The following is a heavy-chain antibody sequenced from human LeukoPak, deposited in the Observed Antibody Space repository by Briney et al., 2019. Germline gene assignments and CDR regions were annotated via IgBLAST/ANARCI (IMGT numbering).Heavy chain of an antibody. J-gene: IGHJ5*02. CDR3: ARVYYGSGSSFWFDP. D-gene: IGHD3-10*01. CDR1: GYTFTSYG. Sequence: ASVKVSCKASGYTFTSYGILWVRQAPGLGLEWMGWISTYNGNTNYAQKIQGRVTMTTDTSTSTAYMELRSLRSDDTAVYYCARVYYGSGSSFWFDPWGQGTLVTVSS. V-gene: IGHV1-18*01. CDR2: ISTYNGNT.